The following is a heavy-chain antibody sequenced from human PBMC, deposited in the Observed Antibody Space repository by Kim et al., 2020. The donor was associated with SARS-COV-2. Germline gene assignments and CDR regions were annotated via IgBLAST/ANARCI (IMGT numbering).Heavy chain of an antibody. Sequence: GGSLRLSCAASGFTFDGYPMHWVRQAPGKGLEWVSVISCDSGTVDYADSVKGRFTISRDNAKNSLYLQMNSLRAEDTALYYCTKEGGVGSYQYYFDSWGQGTLVTVSS. CDR2: ISCDSGTV. D-gene: IGHD3-16*02. CDR1: GFTFDGYP. J-gene: IGHJ4*02. V-gene: IGHV3-9*01. CDR3: TKEGGVGSYQYYFDS.